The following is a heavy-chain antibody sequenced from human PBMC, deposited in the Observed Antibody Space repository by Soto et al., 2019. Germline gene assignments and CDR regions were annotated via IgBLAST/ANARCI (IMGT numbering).Heavy chain of an antibody. J-gene: IGHJ6*02. Sequence: QVQLVQSGAEVKKPGSSVKVSCKASGGTFSSYAISWVRQAPGQGLEWMGGIIPIFGTADYAQKFQGRVTITADESTSTAYMELSSVRSEDTAVYYCASLIAAAGPPHSPRYYYGMDVWGQWTTVTVSS. D-gene: IGHD6-13*01. CDR2: IIPIFGTA. CDR3: ASLIAAAGPPHSPRYYYGMDV. V-gene: IGHV1-69*12. CDR1: GGTFSSYA.